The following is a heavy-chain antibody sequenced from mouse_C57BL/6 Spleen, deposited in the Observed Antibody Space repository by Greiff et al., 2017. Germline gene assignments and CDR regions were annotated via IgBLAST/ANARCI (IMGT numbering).Heavy chain of an antibody. CDR2: IYPGDGDT. J-gene: IGHJ4*01. V-gene: IGHV1-82*01. D-gene: IGHD1-1*01. Sequence: QVQLQQSGPELVKPGASVKISCKASGYAFSSSWMNWVKQRPGKGLEWIGRIYPGDGDTNYNGKFKGKATLTADKSSSTAYMQLSSLTSEDSAVYFCARYITTYARDYWGQGTSVTVSS. CDR3: ARYITTYARDY. CDR1: GYAFSSSW.